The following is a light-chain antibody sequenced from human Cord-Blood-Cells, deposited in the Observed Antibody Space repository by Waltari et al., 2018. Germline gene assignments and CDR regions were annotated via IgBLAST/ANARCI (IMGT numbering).Light chain of an antibody. J-gene: IGLJ2*01. V-gene: IGLV2-23*01. CDR2: EGS. Sequence: QSALTQPASVSGSPGQSITISCTGTSRDVGSYNLVSWYQQHPGKAPKLMIDEGSKRPSGVSNRFAGSKSGNTASLTSSGLQAEDEADYYCCSYAGSSTVVFGGGTKLTVL. CDR3: CSYAGSSTVV. CDR1: SRDVGSYNL.